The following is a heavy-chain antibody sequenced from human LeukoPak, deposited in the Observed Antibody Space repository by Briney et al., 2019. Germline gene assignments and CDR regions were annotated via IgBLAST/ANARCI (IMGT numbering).Heavy chain of an antibody. CDR3: ARNEGGKGAFWSGSTLNYYYYYMDV. CDR2: INPNSGGT. CDR1: GYTFTGYY. D-gene: IGHD3-3*01. V-gene: IGHV1-2*02. Sequence: ASVKVSCKASGYTFTGYYMHWVRQAPGQGLEWMGWINPNSGGTNYAQKFQGRVTMTRDTSISTAYMELSRLRSDDTAVYYCARNEGGKGAFWSGSTLNYYYYYMDVWGKGTTVTVSS. J-gene: IGHJ6*03.